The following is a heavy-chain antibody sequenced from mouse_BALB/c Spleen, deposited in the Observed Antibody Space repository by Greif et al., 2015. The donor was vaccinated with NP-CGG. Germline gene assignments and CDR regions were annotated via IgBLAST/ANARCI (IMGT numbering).Heavy chain of an antibody. D-gene: IGHD1-2*01. CDR2: IYYSGTI. CDR1: GISITTGNYR. CDR3: ARDPNSLLRLQDWYFDV. Sequence: EVKVVESGPGLVKPSQTVSLTCTVTGISITTGNYRWSWIRQLPGNKLEWIGYIYYSGTITYNPSLTSRTTITRDTSXNQFFLEMNSLTAEDTATYYCARDPNSLLRLQDWYFDVWGAGTTVTVSS. V-gene: IGHV3-5*02. J-gene: IGHJ1*01.